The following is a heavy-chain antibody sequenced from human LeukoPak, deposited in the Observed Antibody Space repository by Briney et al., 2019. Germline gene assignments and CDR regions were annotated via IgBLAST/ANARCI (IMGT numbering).Heavy chain of an antibody. CDR1: GDSITRRSDY. CDR3: ARNESVLGTTGLNDFFDD. J-gene: IGHJ4*02. CDR2: IYYSGST. D-gene: IGHD1-26*01. V-gene: IGHV4-39*01. Sequence: SETLSLTCTVTGDSITRRSDYWGWVRQPPGKGLEWIGSIYYSGSTYYNPSFKSRVTISVDTSRSHFSLQLSYVTAADTAVYYCARNESVLGTTGLNDFFDDWGQGSLVTVSS.